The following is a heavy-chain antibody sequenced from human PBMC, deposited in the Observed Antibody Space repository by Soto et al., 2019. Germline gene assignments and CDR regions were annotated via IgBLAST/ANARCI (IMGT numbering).Heavy chain of an antibody. V-gene: IGHV4-61*03. CDR1: GGSVGSGSYY. CDR3: SRDSVLAYYCEPRNPYWFDP. Sequence: SETLSLTCTVSGGSVGSGSYYWSWIRQPLGKGLEWIGYIYYSGNTDYNPSLRGRATISVDKAKNHFSMQLTSVTSADTAIYYCSRDSVLAYYCEPRNPYWFDPCGQGTLVTVSS. J-gene: IGHJ5*02. CDR2: IYYSGNT. D-gene: IGHD1-26*01.